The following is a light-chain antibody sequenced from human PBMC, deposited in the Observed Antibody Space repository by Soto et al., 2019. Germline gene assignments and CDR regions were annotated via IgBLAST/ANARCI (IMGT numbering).Light chain of an antibody. CDR1: HSISSW. J-gene: IGKJ1*01. CDR3: QQYNSYWT. Sequence: DIQMTQSPSTLSASVGDRVTITCRASHSISSWLAWYQQKPGKAPKLLIYKASNLERGVPSRFSGSGSGIEFTLTISSLQPDDFATYYCQQYNSYWTFGQGTKVEIK. CDR2: KAS. V-gene: IGKV1-5*03.